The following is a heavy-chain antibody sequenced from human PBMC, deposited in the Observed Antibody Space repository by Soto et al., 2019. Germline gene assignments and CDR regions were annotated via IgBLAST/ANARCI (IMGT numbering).Heavy chain of an antibody. CDR1: TFTFSNYA. Sequence: GGSLRLSCAASTFTFSNYAMSWVRQAPGKGLEWVSGISGSGGSTFYADSVKGRFTISRDNSKNTLYLQMNSLKGEDTAVYYCAKGRSEGYTQYFDYWGQGTLVTVSS. CDR3: AKGRSEGYTQYFDY. D-gene: IGHD2-15*01. V-gene: IGHV3-23*01. CDR2: ISGSGGST. J-gene: IGHJ4*02.